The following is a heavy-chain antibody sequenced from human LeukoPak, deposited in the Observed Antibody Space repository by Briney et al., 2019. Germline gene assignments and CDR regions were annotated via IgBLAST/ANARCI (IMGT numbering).Heavy chain of an antibody. CDR1: GFTFSSYS. V-gene: IGHV3-21*01. CDR3: ARDPLLDRLFYYYYMDV. D-gene: IGHD1-1*01. Sequence: KPGGSLRLSCTASGFTFSSYSMNWVRQAPGKGLEWVSSISSSSVYIHYADSLKGRFTISRDNANNSLYLQMNSLRAEDTAVYYCARDPLLDRLFYYYYMDVWGKGTTVTVSS. CDR2: ISSSSVYI. J-gene: IGHJ6*03.